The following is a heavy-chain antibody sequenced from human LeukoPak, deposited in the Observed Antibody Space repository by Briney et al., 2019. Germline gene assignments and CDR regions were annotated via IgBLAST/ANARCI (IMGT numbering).Heavy chain of an antibody. Sequence: SETLSLTCAVYGGSFSGYYWSWIRQPPGKGLEWIGFIFYSGSTYYNPSLKSRVTMSVDTSKNQFSLKLSSVTAADTAVYYCARDRRGGNFFDYWGQGTLVSVSS. CDR1: GGSFSGYY. D-gene: IGHD4-23*01. CDR2: IFYSGST. CDR3: ARDRRGGNFFDY. J-gene: IGHJ4*02. V-gene: IGHV4-34*09.